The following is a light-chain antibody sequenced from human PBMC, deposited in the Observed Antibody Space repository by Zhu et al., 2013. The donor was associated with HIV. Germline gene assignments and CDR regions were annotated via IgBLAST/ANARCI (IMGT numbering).Light chain of an antibody. Sequence: QSVLTQPASVSGSPGQSITISCTGTSSDIGGYNYVSWYQQHPGEAPKVLIYEVSSRPSGVSNRFSGSKSGNTASLTISGLQAEDEADYYCSSYTSYNTLLFGGGTKLTVL. V-gene: IGLV2-14*01. CDR1: SSDIGGYNY. J-gene: IGLJ2*01. CDR3: SSYTSYNTLL. CDR2: EVS.